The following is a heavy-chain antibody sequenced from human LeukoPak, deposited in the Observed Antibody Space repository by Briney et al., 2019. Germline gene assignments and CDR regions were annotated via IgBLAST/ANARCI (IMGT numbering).Heavy chain of an antibody. CDR3: AREMGVVTAHGIDV. J-gene: IGHJ6*02. D-gene: IGHD4-23*01. V-gene: IGHV4-39*02. Sequence: SETLSLTCIVSGGSISSISSNNYHWGWIRQPPGKGPEWIGSIYYSGSTYYNPSLKSRVTISVDTSKNQFSLKLSSVTAADTALYYCAREMGVVTAHGIDVWGQGTTVTVSS. CDR2: IYYSGST. CDR1: GGSISSISSNNYH.